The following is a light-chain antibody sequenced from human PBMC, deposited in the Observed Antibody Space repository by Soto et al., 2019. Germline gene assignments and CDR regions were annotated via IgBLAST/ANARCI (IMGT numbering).Light chain of an antibody. CDR1: QSVSSNH. J-gene: IGKJ5*01. V-gene: IGKV3-20*01. CDR2: TAS. Sequence: IVLTQSPGTLSLSPGERATLSCRASQSVSSNHLAWYQQRPGQAPRILIYTASTRATGIPDRFSGSGSGTDFTLTITRLQPEDFAVYYCQQYGSSPITFGQGARLEIK. CDR3: QQYGSSPIT.